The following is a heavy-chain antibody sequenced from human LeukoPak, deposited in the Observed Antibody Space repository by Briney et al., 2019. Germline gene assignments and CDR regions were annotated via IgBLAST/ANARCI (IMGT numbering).Heavy chain of an antibody. CDR3: VRDWGYDSSGYWQKYFDT. Sequence: GGSLRLSCAASGFTFSSYGMNWVRQAPGKGLVWVSRINHDGSSTNYADSVKGRFTISRDNAKNTVYLQMNSLRAEDTGVYYCVRDWGYDSSGYWQKYFDTWGQGTLVTVSS. J-gene: IGHJ4*02. D-gene: IGHD3-22*01. CDR2: INHDGSST. V-gene: IGHV3-74*01. CDR1: GFTFSSYG.